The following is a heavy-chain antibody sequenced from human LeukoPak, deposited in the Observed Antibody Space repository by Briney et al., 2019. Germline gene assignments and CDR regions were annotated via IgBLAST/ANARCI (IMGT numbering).Heavy chain of an antibody. J-gene: IGHJ6*03. D-gene: IGHD6-6*01. CDR1: GFTFSNAW. Sequence: GGSLRLSCAASGFTFSNAWMSWVRQAPGKGLEWVGRIKSKTDGGTTDYAAPVKGRFTISRDDSKNTLYLQMNSLKTEDTAVYYCTTERAYSSPWGYYYYYMDVWGKGTTVTVSS. CDR2: IKSKTDGGTT. CDR3: TTERAYSSPWGYYYYYMDV. V-gene: IGHV3-15*01.